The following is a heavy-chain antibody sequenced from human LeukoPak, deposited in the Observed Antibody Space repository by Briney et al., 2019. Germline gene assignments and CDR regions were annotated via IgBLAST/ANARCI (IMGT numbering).Heavy chain of an antibody. J-gene: IGHJ4*02. CDR1: GFTFSNYS. CDR3: AREENAGGSGYVMR. V-gene: IGHV3-21*01. Sequence: GGSLRLSCAASGFTFSNYSMNWVRQAPGKGLEWVSSISSSSSYIYYADSVKGRFTISRDNAKNSLYLQMNSLRAEDTAVYYCAREENAGGSGYVMRWGQGTLVTVSS. CDR2: ISSSSSYI. D-gene: IGHD5-12*01.